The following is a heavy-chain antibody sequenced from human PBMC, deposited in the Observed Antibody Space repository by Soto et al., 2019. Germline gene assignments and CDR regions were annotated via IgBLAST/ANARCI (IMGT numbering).Heavy chain of an antibody. J-gene: IGHJ6*02. CDR3: ARDIEAAGLRFYYYYYGMDV. Sequence: PGESLKISCKGSGYSFTNYWIGWVRQRPGKGLEWMGIIYPGDSDTRYSPSFQGQVTISADRSISTAYLQWSSLRDSDTALYYCARDIEAAGLRFYYYYYGMDVWGQGTTVTVSS. CDR2: IYPGDSDT. CDR1: GYSFTNYW. D-gene: IGHD6-13*01. V-gene: IGHV5-51*01.